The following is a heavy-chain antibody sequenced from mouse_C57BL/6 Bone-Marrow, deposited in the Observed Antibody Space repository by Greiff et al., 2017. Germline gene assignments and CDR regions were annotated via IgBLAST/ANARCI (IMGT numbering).Heavy chain of an antibody. D-gene: IGHD2-2*01. J-gene: IGHJ3*01. CDR1: GYSITSGYY. Sequence: ESGPGLVKPSQSLSLTCSVTGYSITSGYYWNWIRQFPGNKLEWMGYISYDGSNNYNPSLKNRIPITRDTSKNQFFLKLNSVTTEDTATYYCARKEGVRAWFAYWGQGTLVTVSA. CDR2: ISYDGSN. CDR3: ARKEGVRAWFAY. V-gene: IGHV3-6*01.